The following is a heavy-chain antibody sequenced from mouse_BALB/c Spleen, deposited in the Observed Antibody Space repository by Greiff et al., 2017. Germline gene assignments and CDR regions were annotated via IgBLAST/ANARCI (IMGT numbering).Heavy chain of an antibody. CDR3: ARNLYDYDEDGSYCFDY. Sequence: VQLQQSGPGLVQPSQSLSITCTVSGFSLTSYGVHWVRQSPGKGLEWLGVIWSGGSTDYNAAFISRLSISKDNSKSQVFFKMNSLQADDTAIYYCARNLYDYDEDGSYCFDYWGQGTTLAVSS. CDR2: IWSGGST. V-gene: IGHV2-4-1*01. D-gene: IGHD2-4*01. J-gene: IGHJ2*01. CDR1: GFSLTSYG.